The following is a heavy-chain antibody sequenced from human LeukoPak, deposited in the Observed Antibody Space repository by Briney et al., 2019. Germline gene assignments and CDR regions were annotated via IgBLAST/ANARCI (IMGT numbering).Heavy chain of an antibody. J-gene: IGHJ4*02. V-gene: IGHV4-61*01. CDR2: IYYSGST. CDR1: GVSVSSGSYY. CDR3: ARDRRGDRYSGSYRTIDY. D-gene: IGHD1-26*01. Sequence: SETLSLTCTVSGVSVSSGSYYWSWIRQPPGKGLEWIGYIYYSGSTNYNPSLKSRVTISVDTSKNQFSLKLSSVTAADTAVYYCARDRRGDRYSGSYRTIDYWGQGTLVTVSS.